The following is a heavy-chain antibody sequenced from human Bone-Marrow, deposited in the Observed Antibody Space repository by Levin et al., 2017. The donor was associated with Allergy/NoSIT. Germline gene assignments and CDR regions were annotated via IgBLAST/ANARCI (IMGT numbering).Heavy chain of an antibody. Sequence: GGSVKVSCRISGFIFADYAMSWVRRAPGRGLEWVSSLDGSSGKTLYADSVKGRFTISREYSKDTLFLQMNSLRAEDTARYYCVKAETTVMLDYSSFDVWGEGTAVTVSS. CDR2: LDGSSGKT. CDR3: VKAETTVMLDYSSFDV. D-gene: IGHD4-17*01. CDR1: GFIFADYA. V-gene: IGHV3-23*01. J-gene: IGHJ6*04.